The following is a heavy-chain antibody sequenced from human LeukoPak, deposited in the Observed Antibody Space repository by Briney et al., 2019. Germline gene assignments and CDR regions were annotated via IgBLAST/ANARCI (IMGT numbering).Heavy chain of an antibody. CDR2: IRNDGSNS. J-gene: IGHJ4*02. CDR3: SKDINSHCRGDCSDY. D-gene: IGHD2-15*01. CDR1: GFTFSKHG. Sequence: PGGSLRLSCAAFGFTFSKHGMLWVRQAPGKGLEWVAFIRNDGSNSYYVDSVKGRFTISRDNSKNTVDLQMNSLRAEDTAIYYCSKDINSHCRGDCSDYWGQGTLVIVSS. V-gene: IGHV3-30*02.